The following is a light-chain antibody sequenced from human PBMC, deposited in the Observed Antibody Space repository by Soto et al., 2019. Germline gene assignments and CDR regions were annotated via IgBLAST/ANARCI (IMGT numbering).Light chain of an antibody. CDR1: QSVSSIY. Sequence: EIVLTQAPGTLSLSPGERATLSCRASQSVSSIYLAWYQHKPGQAPRLLIYGASSRATGIPYRFSGSGSGTDFTLTISRLEPEDFAVYYCLQYGSSPLTFGGGTKVEIK. CDR3: LQYGSSPLT. J-gene: IGKJ4*01. CDR2: GAS. V-gene: IGKV3-20*01.